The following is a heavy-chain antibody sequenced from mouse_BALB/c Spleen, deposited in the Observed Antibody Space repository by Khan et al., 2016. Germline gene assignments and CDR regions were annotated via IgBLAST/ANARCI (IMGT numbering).Heavy chain of an antibody. D-gene: IGHD1-1*01. J-gene: IGHJ3*01. CDR3: AEDYYGSNWFAY. CDR1: GYTFTNYG. V-gene: IGHV9-3*02. Sequence: QIQLVQSGPELKKPGETVKISCKASGYTFTNYGMNWVKQAPGKGLKWMGWINTNTGEPTYAEEFKGRFAFSLETSARTAYLQINNLKNEDTATXDCAEDYYGSNWFAYWGQGTLVTVSA. CDR2: INTNTGEP.